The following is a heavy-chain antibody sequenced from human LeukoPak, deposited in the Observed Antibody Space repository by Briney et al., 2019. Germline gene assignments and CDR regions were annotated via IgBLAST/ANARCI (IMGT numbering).Heavy chain of an antibody. D-gene: IGHD2-2*01. Sequence: GGSLKLSCAASGFTFSGSAMHWVRQASGKGLEWVGRIRSKANTYATAYAASVRGRSTISRDDSNNTAYLQMNSLKTEDTAVYYCTRQRLVAAALEDFDYWGQGTLVTVSS. CDR2: IRSKANTYAT. V-gene: IGHV3-73*01. CDR1: GFTFSGSA. J-gene: IGHJ4*02. CDR3: TRQRLVAAALEDFDY.